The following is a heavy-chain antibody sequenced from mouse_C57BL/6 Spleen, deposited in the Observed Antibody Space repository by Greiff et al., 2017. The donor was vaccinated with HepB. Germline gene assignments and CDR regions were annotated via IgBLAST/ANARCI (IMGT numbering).Heavy chain of an antibody. CDR3: ASTVTTYAMDY. D-gene: IGHD2-2*01. V-gene: IGHV5-17*01. J-gene: IGHJ4*01. CDR2: LSSCSSTI. CDR1: GFTFSDYG. Sequence: EVQGVESGGGLVKPGGSLKLSCAASGFTFSDYGMHWVRQAPEKGLEWVAYLSSCSSTIYYADTVKGRFTISRDNAKNTLFLQMTSLRSEDTAMYYCASTVTTYAMDYWGQGTSVTVSS.